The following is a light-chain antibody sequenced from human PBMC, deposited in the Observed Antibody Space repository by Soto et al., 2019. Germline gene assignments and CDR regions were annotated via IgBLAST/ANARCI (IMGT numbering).Light chain of an antibody. V-gene: IGLV1-44*01. CDR3: ASWDDSLNGVV. CDR2: SNN. J-gene: IGLJ2*01. Sequence: QSVLTQPPSASGTPGQRVSISCSGSNSNIGSNTVNWYQQAPGAAPKLLIYSNNQRPSGVPDRFSASKSATSASVAISGLQSEDVADYYCASWDDSLNGVVFGGGTKVTVL. CDR1: NSNIGSNT.